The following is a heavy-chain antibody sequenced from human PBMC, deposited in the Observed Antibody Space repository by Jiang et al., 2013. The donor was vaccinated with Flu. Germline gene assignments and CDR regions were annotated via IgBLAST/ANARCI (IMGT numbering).Heavy chain of an antibody. CDR1: GGSMSSSGYF. J-gene: IGHJ5*02. V-gene: IGHV4-39*01. D-gene: IGHD3-3*01. CDR2: ISHSGST. Sequence: GSGLVKPSETLSLSCTVSGGSMSSSGYFWAWIRQPPGKGLEWIGSISHSGSTYYNPSLKSRVTISVDMSKSQFTLKLSSVTAADTAVYYCARVRITIFEGDWFDPWGQGTLVTVSS. CDR3: ARVRITIFEGDWFDP.